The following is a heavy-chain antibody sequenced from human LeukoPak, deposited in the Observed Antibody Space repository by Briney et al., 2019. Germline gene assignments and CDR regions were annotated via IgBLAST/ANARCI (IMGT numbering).Heavy chain of an antibody. D-gene: IGHD5-12*01. CDR2: IWYDGSNK. V-gene: IGHV3-33*01. J-gene: IGHJ4*02. Sequence: QSWGSLRLSCAASGFTFSSYGMHWVRQCPGKGLEWVAVIWYDGSNKHYADSVKGRFTISRDNSKNTLYLQMNSLRAEDTAVYYCAREGNSGYDWNYWGQGAVVTVSS. CDR3: AREGNSGYDWNY. CDR1: GFTFSSYG.